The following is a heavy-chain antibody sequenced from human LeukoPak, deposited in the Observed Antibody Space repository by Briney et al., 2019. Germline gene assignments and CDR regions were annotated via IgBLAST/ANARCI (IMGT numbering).Heavy chain of an antibody. CDR2: IIPIFGTA. V-gene: IGHV1-69*05. J-gene: IGHJ4*02. D-gene: IGHD3-10*01. Sequence: GSSVKVSCKASGGTFSSYAISWVRQAPGQGLEWMGGIIPIFGTANYAQKFQGRVTITTDESTSTAYMELSSLRSEDTAVYYCARQYYYGSGSYYHFDYWGRGPLVTVSS. CDR3: ARQYYYGSGSYYHFDY. CDR1: GGTFSSYA.